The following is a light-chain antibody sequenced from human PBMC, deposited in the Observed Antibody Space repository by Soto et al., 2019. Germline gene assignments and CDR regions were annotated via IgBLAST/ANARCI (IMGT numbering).Light chain of an antibody. CDR3: QAWDSITAVV. J-gene: IGLJ2*01. V-gene: IGLV3-1*01. CDR2: QDS. Sequence: SYELTQPPSVSVSPGQTASITCSGDKLGDKYACWYQQKPGQSPVVVIYQDSKRPSGIPERFSGSNSGNTATLTISGTQAMDEADYYCQAWDSITAVVFGGGTKLNVL. CDR1: KLGDKY.